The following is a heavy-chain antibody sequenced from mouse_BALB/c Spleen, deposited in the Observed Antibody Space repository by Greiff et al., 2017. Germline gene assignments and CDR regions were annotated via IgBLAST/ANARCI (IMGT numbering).Heavy chain of an antibody. CDR2: ISSGGGST. V-gene: IGHV5-12-1*01. J-gene: IGHJ1*01. CDR1: GFAFSSYD. D-gene: IGHD2-14*01. Sequence: DVHLVESGGGLVKPGGSLKLSCAASGFAFSSYDMSWVRQTPEKRLEWVAYISSGGGSTYYPDTVKGRFTISRDNAKNTLYLQMSSLKSEDTAMYYCARLYRYDGRYFDVWGAGTTVTVSS. CDR3: ARLYRYDGRYFDV.